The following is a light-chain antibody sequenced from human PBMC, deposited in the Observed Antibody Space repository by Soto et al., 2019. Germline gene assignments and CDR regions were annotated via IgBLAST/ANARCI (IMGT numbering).Light chain of an antibody. CDR3: TAWDDSLNGWV. J-gene: IGLJ3*02. CDR1: SSNIGSNT. CDR2: GAI. Sequence: QAVVTQPPSASGTPGQRVTISCSGSSSNIGSNTVHWYQQLPGTAPKLLIHGAIHRPSGVPDRFSGSRSGTSASLAISGLQSEDEADYYCTAWDDSLNGWVFGGGTKLTVL. V-gene: IGLV1-44*01.